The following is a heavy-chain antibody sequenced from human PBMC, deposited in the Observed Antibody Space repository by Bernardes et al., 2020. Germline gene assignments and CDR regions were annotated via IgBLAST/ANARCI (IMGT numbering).Heavy chain of an antibody. Sequence: GGSLRLSCAASGFTFSSYWMSWVRQAPGKGLEWVANIKQDGSEKYYVDSVKGRFTISRDNAKNSLYLQMNSLRAEDTAVYYCARDLFVVTPFNDYWGQGTLVTVSS. D-gene: IGHD2-21*02. CDR3: ARDLFVVTPFNDY. CDR2: IKQDGSEK. CDR1: GFTFSSYW. V-gene: IGHV3-7*01. J-gene: IGHJ4*02.